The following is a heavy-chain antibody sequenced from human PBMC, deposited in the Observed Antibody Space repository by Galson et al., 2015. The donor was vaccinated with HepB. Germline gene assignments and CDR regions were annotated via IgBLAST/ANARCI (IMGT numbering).Heavy chain of an antibody. Sequence: SLRLSCAASGFTFSSYAMHWVRQAPGKGLEWVAVISYDGSNKYYADSVKGRFTISRDNSKNTLYLQMNSLRAEDTAVYYCAREGHYYGSGSYYYYGMDVWGQGTTVTVSS. CDR3: AREGHYYGSGSYYYYGMDV. J-gene: IGHJ6*02. CDR2: ISYDGSNK. D-gene: IGHD3-10*01. CDR1: GFTFSSYA. V-gene: IGHV3-30*04.